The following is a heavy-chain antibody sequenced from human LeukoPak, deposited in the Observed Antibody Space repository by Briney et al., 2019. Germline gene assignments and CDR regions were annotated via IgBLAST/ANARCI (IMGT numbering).Heavy chain of an antibody. J-gene: IGHJ5*02. CDR1: GGSISSSSYY. D-gene: IGHD4-23*01. CDR2: IYNSGGT. V-gene: IGHV4-61*01. Sequence: PSETLSLTCTVSGGSISSSSYYWSWIRQPPGKGLEWIGNIYNSGGTNYNPSLKSRVTTSVDTSKNQFSLKLTSVTAADTAVYYCARYRGNSNGGFDPWGQGTLVTVSS. CDR3: ARYRGNSNGGFDP.